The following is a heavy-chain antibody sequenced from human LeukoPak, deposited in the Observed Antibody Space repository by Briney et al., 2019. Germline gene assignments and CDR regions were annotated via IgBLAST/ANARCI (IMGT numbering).Heavy chain of an antibody. D-gene: IGHD6-13*01. Sequence: ASVHVSCKASGYTFTAYYMHWVRQAPGQGLEWMGWINPNSGGTKYAQNFQGRVTMTRDTSISTAYMELSRLTSDATAVYYCARDRLDSSSWAAPYHYYGMDVWGQGTTVTVSS. CDR3: ARDRLDSSSWAAPYHYYGMDV. V-gene: IGHV1-2*02. CDR2: INPNSGGT. CDR1: GYTFTAYY. J-gene: IGHJ6*02.